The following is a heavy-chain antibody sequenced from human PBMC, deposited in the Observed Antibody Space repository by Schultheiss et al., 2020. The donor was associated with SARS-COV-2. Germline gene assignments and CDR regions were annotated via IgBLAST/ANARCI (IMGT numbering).Heavy chain of an antibody. Sequence: GGSLRLSCATSGFTFSSNGMHWVRQAPGKGLEWVAVISYDGSNKYYADSVKGRFTISRDNSHNTLYLQMNSLRAEDTAIYYCAKDFETSTKASRPISYAMDVWGQGTTVTVSS. D-gene: IGHD6-6*01. J-gene: IGHJ6*02. CDR1: GFTFSSNG. V-gene: IGHV3-33*05. CDR3: AKDFETSTKASRPISYAMDV. CDR2: ISYDGSNK.